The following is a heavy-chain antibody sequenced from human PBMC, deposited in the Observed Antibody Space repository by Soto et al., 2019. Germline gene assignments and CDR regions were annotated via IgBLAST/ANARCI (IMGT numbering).Heavy chain of an antibody. Sequence: QVQLQESGPGLVKPSETLSLTCTVSGGSVSNGSYYWSWIRQPPGKGLEWIGYIYYSGSTNYNPSLKSRVTISVDTSKNQFSLKLSSVTAADTAVYYCARGPYGGNSAGWFDPWGQGTLVTVSS. V-gene: IGHV4-61*01. CDR1: GGSVSNGSYY. CDR3: ARGPYGGNSAGWFDP. CDR2: IYYSGST. D-gene: IGHD4-17*01. J-gene: IGHJ5*02.